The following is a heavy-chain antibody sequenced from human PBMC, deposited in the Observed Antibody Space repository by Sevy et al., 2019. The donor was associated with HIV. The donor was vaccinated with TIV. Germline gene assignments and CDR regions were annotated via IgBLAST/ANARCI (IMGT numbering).Heavy chain of an antibody. CDR2: ISSTSSTI. J-gene: IGHJ3*02. Sequence: GGSLRLSCAASGFTFSSHSFNWVRQAPGKGLEWISYISSTSSTIFYADSLMDRVSISRDNAKNSLYLQMNSLRAEDTAVYYCARPLGYCSSTSCPYIFDIWGQGTMVTVSS. CDR3: ARPLGYCSSTSCPYIFDI. V-gene: IGHV3-48*01. D-gene: IGHD2-2*01. CDR1: GFTFSSHS.